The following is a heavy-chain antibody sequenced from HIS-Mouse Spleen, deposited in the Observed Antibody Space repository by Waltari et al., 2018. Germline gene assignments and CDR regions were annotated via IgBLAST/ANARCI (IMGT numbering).Heavy chain of an antibody. V-gene: IGHV4-31*03. D-gene: IGHD3-3*01. CDR3: ARSPYYDFWSGYSDNWFDP. J-gene: IGHJ5*02. CDR1: GGSISSGGYY. CDR2: IYYSGIP. Sequence: QVQLQESGPGLVKPSQTLSLTCTVSGGSISSGGYYWSWIRQHPGKGLEWIGYIYYSGIPYYNPSLKSGVTRSVDTSKNQCSRKLSSVTAADTAVYYCARSPYYDFWSGYSDNWFDPWGQGTLVTVSS.